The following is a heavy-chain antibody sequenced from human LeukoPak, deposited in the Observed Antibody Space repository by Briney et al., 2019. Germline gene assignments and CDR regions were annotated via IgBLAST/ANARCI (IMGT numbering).Heavy chain of an antibody. D-gene: IGHD1-1*01. CDR2: IYASGENT. V-gene: IGHV3-23*01. CDR3: AKDWGTTGTTGWLFDY. CDR1: GLTFSSYA. Sequence: GGSLRLSCAASGLTFSSYAMTWVRQAPGKGLEWVSGIYASGENTYYADSVKGRFTISRDNSKNTLYLQMNSLRGEDTAVYYCAKDWGTTGTTGWLFDYWGQGTLVTVSS. J-gene: IGHJ4*02.